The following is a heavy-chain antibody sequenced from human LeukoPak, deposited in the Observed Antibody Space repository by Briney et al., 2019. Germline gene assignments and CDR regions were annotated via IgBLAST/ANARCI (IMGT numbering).Heavy chain of an antibody. CDR3: ALGYCSGGDCYAKPYYFDH. Sequence: PGGSLRLSCEGSGFTFSDAWMNWVRQAPGKGLEWVGRMKSRGSGGTTDYAAPVKGRFTISRDDSKNTLFLQMSSLRAEDTAVYYCALGYCSGGDCYAKPYYFDHWGQGTLVTVSS. J-gene: IGHJ4*02. V-gene: IGHV3-15*01. CDR2: MKSRGSGGTT. CDR1: GFTFSDAW. D-gene: IGHD2-15*01.